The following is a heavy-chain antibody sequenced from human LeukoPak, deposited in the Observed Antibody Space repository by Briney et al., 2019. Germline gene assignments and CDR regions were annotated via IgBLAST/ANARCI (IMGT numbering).Heavy chain of an antibody. CDR2: IYYSRST. D-gene: IGHD2-2*01. CDR3: ASRYCSSTSCPEDYYYYYMDV. CDR1: GGSISSYY. Sequence: SETLSLTCTVSGGSISSYYWSWIRQPPGKGLEWIGYIYYSRSTNYNPSLKSRVNISVDTSKNQFSLKLSSVTAADTAVYYCASRYCSSTSCPEDYYYYYMDVWGKGTTVTVSS. J-gene: IGHJ6*03. V-gene: IGHV4-59*08.